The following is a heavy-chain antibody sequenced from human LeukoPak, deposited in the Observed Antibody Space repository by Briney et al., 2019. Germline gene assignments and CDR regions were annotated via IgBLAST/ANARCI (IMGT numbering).Heavy chain of an antibody. J-gene: IGHJ4*02. CDR1: GFTFSSYA. CDR2: ISYDGSNK. Sequence: HSGRSLRLSCAASGFTFSSYAMHWVRQAPGKGLEWVAVISYDGSNKYYADSVKGRFTISRDNSKNTLYLQMNSLRAEDTAVYYCAKTWRGYWGQGTLVTVSS. CDR3: AKTWRGY. V-gene: IGHV3-30-3*02. D-gene: IGHD1-1*01.